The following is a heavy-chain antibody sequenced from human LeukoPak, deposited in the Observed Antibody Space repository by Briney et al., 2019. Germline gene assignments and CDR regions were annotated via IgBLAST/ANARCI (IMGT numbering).Heavy chain of an antibody. CDR1: GGTFSSYA. CDR2: IIPIFGIA. V-gene: IGHV1-69*04. D-gene: IGHD2-2*01. Sequence: SVRVSCKASGGTFSSYAISWVRQAPGQGPEWMGRIIPIFGIANYAQKFQGRVTITADKSTSTAYMELSSLRSEDTAVYYCAREDEDIVVVPAAFAWWFDPWGQGTLVTVSS. CDR3: AREDEDIVVVPAAFAWWFDP. J-gene: IGHJ5*02.